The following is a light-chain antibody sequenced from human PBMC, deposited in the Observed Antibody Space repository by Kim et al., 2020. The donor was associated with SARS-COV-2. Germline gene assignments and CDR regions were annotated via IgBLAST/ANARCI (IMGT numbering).Light chain of an antibody. CDR2: GAS. V-gene: IGKV3-20*01. Sequence: LSPGERATLSCRASQSCRSSFLAWYQQKPGQAPRLLIYGASSRATGIPDRFSGSGSGTDYTLTISRLEPEDSAVYYCQQYGSSVYTFGQGTKLEI. J-gene: IGKJ2*01. CDR3: QQYGSSVYT. CDR1: QSCRSSF.